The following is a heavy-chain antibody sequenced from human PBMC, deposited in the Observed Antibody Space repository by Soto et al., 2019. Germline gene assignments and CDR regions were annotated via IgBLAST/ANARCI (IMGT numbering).Heavy chain of an antibody. J-gene: IGHJ6*02. D-gene: IGHD3-3*01. V-gene: IGHV1-3*05. CDR1: GYTFTSYA. Sequence: QVQLVQSGAEEKKHGTSVKVSCKASGYTFTSYAMHWVRLAPGQSLEWMGWINAGNGNTKYSQKYQGRVTITRDTSASTAYMELSSLRSEDTAVYYCARAFRSYDFWSGILGGMDVWGQGTTVTVSS. CDR3: ARAFRSYDFWSGILGGMDV. CDR2: INAGNGNT.